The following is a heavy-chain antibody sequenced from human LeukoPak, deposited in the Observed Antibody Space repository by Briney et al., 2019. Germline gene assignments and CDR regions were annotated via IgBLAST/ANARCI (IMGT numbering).Heavy chain of an antibody. CDR1: GGSISSYY. J-gene: IGHJ4*02. D-gene: IGHD2-2*01. CDR2: IYTSGST. V-gene: IGHV4-4*07. Sequence: SETLSLTCTVSGGSISSYYWSWIRQPAGKGLEWIGRIYTSGSTNYNPSLKSRVTMSVDTSKNQFSLKLSSVTAADTAVYYCARADIVVVPAAIGGSDYWGQGTLVTVSS. CDR3: ARADIVVVPAAIGGSDY.